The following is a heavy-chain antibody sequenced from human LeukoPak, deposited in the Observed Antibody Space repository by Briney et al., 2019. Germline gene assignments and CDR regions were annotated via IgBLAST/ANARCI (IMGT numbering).Heavy chain of an antibody. J-gene: IGHJ4*02. CDR3: AKYPLAAAAAYYFDY. CDR1: GFTFSSYG. CDR2: ISGSGGST. V-gene: IGHV3-23*01. Sequence: GGSLRLSCAASGFTFSSYGMHWVRQAPGKGLEWVSAISGSGGSTYYADSVTGRFTISRDNSKNTLYLQMNSLRAEDTAVYYCAKYPLAAAAAYYFDYWGQGTLVTVSS. D-gene: IGHD6-13*01.